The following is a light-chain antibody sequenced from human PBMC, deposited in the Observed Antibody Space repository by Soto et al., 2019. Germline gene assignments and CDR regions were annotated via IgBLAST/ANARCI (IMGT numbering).Light chain of an antibody. CDR3: SSYTSSSTHYV. V-gene: IGLV2-14*01. CDR1: SSDVGGYNY. J-gene: IGLJ1*01. CDR2: DVS. Sequence: QSALTQPASVSGSPGQSITISCTGTSSDVGGYNYVSWYQQHPGKAPKLMIYDVSNRPSGVSNRFSGSKSGNTASLTISGLQAEDEADYSCSSYTSSSTHYVFGTGTKVTV.